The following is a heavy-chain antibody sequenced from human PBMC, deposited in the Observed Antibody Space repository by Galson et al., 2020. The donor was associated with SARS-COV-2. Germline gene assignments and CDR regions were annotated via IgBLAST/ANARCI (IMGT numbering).Heavy chain of an antibody. CDR1: GFPFSTYS. V-gene: IGHV3-21*01. CDR2: ISTSSSYT. Sequence: GSLRLSCAASGFPFSTYSMHWVRLAPGKGLEWVSSISTSSSYTYYVDSVKGRFSISRDNPRNSLYLQMNSLRAEDTAVYYCARDEGIRGYNYGRLYYGMDVWGQGTTVTVSS. D-gene: IGHD5-18*01. J-gene: IGHJ6*02. CDR3: ARDEGIRGYNYGRLYYGMDV.